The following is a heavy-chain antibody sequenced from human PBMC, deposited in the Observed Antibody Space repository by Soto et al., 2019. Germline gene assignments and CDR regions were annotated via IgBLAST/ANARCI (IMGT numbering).Heavy chain of an antibody. CDR1: GYTFTNYG. CDR2: ISAYNLNT. V-gene: IGHV1-18*01. D-gene: IGHD2-2*01. CDR3: ARAGDCSSTSCYSYFDY. J-gene: IGHJ4*02. Sequence: QVQLVQSGAEVKKPGASVKVSCKASGYTFTNYGVSWVRQAPGQGLEWMGWISAYNLNTNYAQQFQGRVTMSTDTSXTKXYMELRSRRSDDTAVYSCARAGDCSSTSCYSYFDYWGQGTLVTVSS.